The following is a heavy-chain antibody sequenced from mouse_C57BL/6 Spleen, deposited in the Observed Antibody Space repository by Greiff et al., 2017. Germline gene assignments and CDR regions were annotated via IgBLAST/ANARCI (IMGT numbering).Heavy chain of an antibody. D-gene: IGHD1-1*01. J-gene: IGHJ3*01. V-gene: IGHV5-17*01. Sequence: DVKLQESGGGLVKPGGSLKLSCAASGFTFSDYGMHWVRQAPEKGLEWVAYISSGSSTIYYADTVKGRLTISRDNAKNTLFLQMTSLRSEDTAMYYCARRRDGSSYHLAYWGQGTLVTVSA. CDR2: ISSGSSTI. CDR1: GFTFSDYG. CDR3: ARRRDGSSYHLAY.